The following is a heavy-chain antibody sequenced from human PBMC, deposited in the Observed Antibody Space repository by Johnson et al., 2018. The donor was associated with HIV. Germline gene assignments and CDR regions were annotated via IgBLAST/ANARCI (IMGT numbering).Heavy chain of an antibody. CDR2: ISYDGSNK. CDR1: GFTFSSYA. J-gene: IGHJ3*02. V-gene: IGHV3-30*04. CDR3: ARETAFCGGDCSGAFDI. Sequence: VQLVESGGGVVQPGRSLRLSCAASGFTFSSYAMHWVRQAPGKGLEWVAVISYDGSNKYYADSVKGRFTISRDNSKNTLYLQMNSLRAGDTAVYYCARETAFCGGDCSGAFDIWGQGTMVTVSS. D-gene: IGHD2-21*01.